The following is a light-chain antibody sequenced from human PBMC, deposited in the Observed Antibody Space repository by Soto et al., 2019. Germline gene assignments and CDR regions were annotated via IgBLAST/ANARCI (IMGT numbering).Light chain of an antibody. J-gene: IGLJ1*01. CDR1: SSDVGGYNY. CDR3: SSYTSSSTYV. V-gene: IGLV2-14*01. Sequence: QSVLTQPASVSGSPGQSITIYCTGISSDVGGYNYVSWYQQHPGKAPKLMIYDVSNRPSGVSNRFSGSKSGNTASLTISGLPAEGEADYYCSSYTSSSTYVFGTGTK. CDR2: DVS.